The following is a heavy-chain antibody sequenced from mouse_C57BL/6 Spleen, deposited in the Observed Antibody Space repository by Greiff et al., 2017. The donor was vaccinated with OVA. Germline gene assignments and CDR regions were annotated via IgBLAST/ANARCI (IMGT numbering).Heavy chain of an antibody. CDR2: IYPGDGDT. CDR1: GYAFSSSW. D-gene: IGHD1-1*01. CDR3: ARGKGGSSPWFAY. V-gene: IGHV1-82*01. Sequence: QVQLQQSGPELVKPGASVKISCKASGYAFSSSWMNWVKQMPGKGLEWIGRIYPGDGDTNYNGKFKGKATLTADKSSSTAYMQLSSLTSEDSAVYFCARGKGGSSPWFAYWGQGTLVTVSA. J-gene: IGHJ3*01.